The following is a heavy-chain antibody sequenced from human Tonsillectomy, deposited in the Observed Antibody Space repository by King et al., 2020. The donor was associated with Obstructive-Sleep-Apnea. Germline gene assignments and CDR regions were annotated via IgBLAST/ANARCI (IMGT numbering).Heavy chain of an antibody. CDR3: ARVAEGAVGGGYAFDS. V-gene: IGHV4-31*03. CDR1: GGSINSGGYY. CDR2: IYYSGST. Sequence: QLQESGPGLVKPSQTLSLTCTVSGGSINSGGYYWSWIRQNPGKGLEWIGYIYYSGSTHYNPSLKSRATISRDASKNQFSLKLSSVTAAETAVYYCARVAEGAVGGGYAFDSGGQGTLVTASS. D-gene: IGHD2-15*01. J-gene: IGHJ4*02.